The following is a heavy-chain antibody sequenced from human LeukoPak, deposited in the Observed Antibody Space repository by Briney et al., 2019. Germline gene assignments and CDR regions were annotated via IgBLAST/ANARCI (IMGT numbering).Heavy chain of an antibody. CDR2: LSYSGST. V-gene: IGHV4-59*11. J-gene: IGHJ4*02. Sequence: PSETLSLTCTVSAASIRSHSWSWIRQPPGRGLEWICYLSYSGSTDYNPSLKTRVTVSVDTSKNQFSLKLTSLTAADTALYYCARAYLHYYDSSGYLYYFDYWGQGALVTVSS. CDR3: ARAYLHYYDSSGYLYYFDY. D-gene: IGHD3-22*01. CDR1: AASIRSHS.